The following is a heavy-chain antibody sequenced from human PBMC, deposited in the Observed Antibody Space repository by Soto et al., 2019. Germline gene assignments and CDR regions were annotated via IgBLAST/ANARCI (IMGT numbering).Heavy chain of an antibody. CDR1: GFTFSSYW. J-gene: IGHJ4*02. D-gene: IGHD3-16*01. Sequence: EVQLVESGGGLVQPGGSLRLSCAASGFTFSSYWMSWVRQAPGKGLEWVANIKQDGSEKYYVDSVKGRFTISRDNAKNSLYLQMNSLRAEDTAVYYCARAPLQTPTWMSKGWGFDYWGQGTLVTVSS. CDR2: IKQDGSEK. CDR3: ARAPLQTPTWMSKGWGFDY. V-gene: IGHV3-7*01.